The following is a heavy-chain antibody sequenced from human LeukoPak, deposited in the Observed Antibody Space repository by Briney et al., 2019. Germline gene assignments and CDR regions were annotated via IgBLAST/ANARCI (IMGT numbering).Heavy chain of an antibody. CDR3: ARHDSVLRWCMDV. J-gene: IGHJ6*02. D-gene: IGHD2-15*01. CDR1: GLTVSNTY. V-gene: IGHV3-66*04. CDR2: IYSGGRT. Sequence: GGSLRLSCAASGLTVSNTYMSWVRQAPGKGRECGSVIYSGGRTFYADSVKGRFTISRDGSTNSLTLQMNSLRVEDTAVYYCARHDSVLRWCMDVWGLGTPVTVSS.